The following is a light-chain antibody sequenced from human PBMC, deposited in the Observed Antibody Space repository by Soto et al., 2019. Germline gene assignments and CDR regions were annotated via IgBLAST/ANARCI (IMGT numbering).Light chain of an antibody. V-gene: IGKV3-11*01. Sequence: EIVFTQSPATLSLSPGERATLSCRASQSVSSYLAWYQQKPGQAPRLLIYDASNRASGVPARFSGSGSGTDFTLTISSLEPEDFAVYYCQQRSYWLSFGGGTKVEIK. CDR2: DAS. CDR3: QQRSYWLS. J-gene: IGKJ4*01. CDR1: QSVSSY.